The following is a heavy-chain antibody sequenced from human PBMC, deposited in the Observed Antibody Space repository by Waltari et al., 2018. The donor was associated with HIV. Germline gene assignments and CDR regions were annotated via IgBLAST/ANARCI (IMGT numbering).Heavy chain of an antibody. CDR1: GGSISSSSYY. J-gene: IGHJ5*02. D-gene: IGHD3-3*01. CDR2: IYYSGNT. Sequence: QLQLQESGPGLVKPSETLSLTCTVSGGSISSSSYYWGWIRQPPGKGLEWIGSIYYSGNTYSNPSLKSRVTISLDTSKNQFARKLSSVTAADTAVYYCARAGDYDFWSGSPVRNWFDPWGQGTLVTVSS. CDR3: ARAGDYDFWSGSPVRNWFDP. V-gene: IGHV4-39*07.